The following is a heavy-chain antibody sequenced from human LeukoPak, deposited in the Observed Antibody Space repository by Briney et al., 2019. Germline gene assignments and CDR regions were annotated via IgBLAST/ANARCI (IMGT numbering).Heavy chain of an antibody. J-gene: IGHJ4*02. CDR3: ASMVRGVIKTDPTDYFDY. CDR1: GGSISSGGYY. D-gene: IGHD3-10*01. Sequence: SEALSLTCTVSGGSISSGGYYWSWIRQHPGKGLEWIGYIYYSGSTYYNPSLKSRVTISVDTSKNQFSLKLSSVTAADTAVYYCASMVRGVIKTDPTDYFDYWGQGTLVTVSS. V-gene: IGHV4-31*03. CDR2: IYYSGST.